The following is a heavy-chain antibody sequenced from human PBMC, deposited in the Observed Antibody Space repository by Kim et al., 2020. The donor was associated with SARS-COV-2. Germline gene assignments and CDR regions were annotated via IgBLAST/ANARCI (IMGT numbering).Heavy chain of an antibody. CDR3: AKVNGNYYDSSGYYH. J-gene: IGHJ5*02. V-gene: IGHV3-23*01. Sequence: DSMKGRFTISRDNSKNTLYLQMNSLRAEDTAVYYCAKVNGNYYDSSGYYHWGQGTLVTVSS. D-gene: IGHD3-22*01.